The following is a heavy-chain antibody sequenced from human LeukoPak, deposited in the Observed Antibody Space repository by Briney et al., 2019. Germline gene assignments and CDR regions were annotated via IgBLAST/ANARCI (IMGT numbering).Heavy chain of an antibody. Sequence: SETLSLTCTVSGGSISDYYWSWIRQPPGKGLEWIGYIYYSGSTYYNPSLKSRVTISVDTSKNQFSLKLSSVTAADTAVYYCAGGARGRAFDIWGQGTMVTVSS. CDR2: IYYSGST. J-gene: IGHJ3*02. D-gene: IGHD1-26*01. V-gene: IGHV4-59*06. CDR1: GGSISDYY. CDR3: AGGARGRAFDI.